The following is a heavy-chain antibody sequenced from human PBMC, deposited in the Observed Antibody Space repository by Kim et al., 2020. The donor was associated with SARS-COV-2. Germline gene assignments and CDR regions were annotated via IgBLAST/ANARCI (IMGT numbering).Heavy chain of an antibody. Sequence: YNPSPKSRVTISVDTAKNQFSLKLSSVTAADTAVYYCARGYSGYDLVDYWGQGTLVTVSS. V-gene: IGHV4-59*09. J-gene: IGHJ4*02. CDR3: ARGYSGYDLVDY. D-gene: IGHD5-12*01.